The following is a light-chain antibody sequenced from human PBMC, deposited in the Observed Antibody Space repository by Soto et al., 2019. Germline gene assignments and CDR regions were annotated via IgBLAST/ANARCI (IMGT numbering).Light chain of an antibody. J-gene: IGKJ1*01. CDR3: QQYYSTPWT. CDR1: QTVLYSSNNRNY. CDR2: WAS. V-gene: IGKV4-1*01. Sequence: DIVMTQSPDSLAVSLGERATIDRKSSQTVLYSSNNRNYLAWYQQKPGQPPTLLIYWASTRESGVPDRFSGSGSGTDFTLTITSLQAEDVAVYYCQQYYSTPWTFGQGTRVE.